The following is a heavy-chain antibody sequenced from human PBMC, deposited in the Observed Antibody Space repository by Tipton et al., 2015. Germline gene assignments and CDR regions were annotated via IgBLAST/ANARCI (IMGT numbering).Heavy chain of an antibody. J-gene: IGHJ5*02. CDR2: ISGGGVST. CDR1: GFTFSYYA. CDR3: AKGVRGSYYVGFDP. V-gene: IGHV3-23*01. D-gene: IGHD1-26*01. Sequence: SLRLSCAASGFTFSYYAMTWVRQAPGKGLEWLSAISGGGVSTYYADSVKGRFTISRDNSKNTLYLQMNSLRAEDTAVYYCAKGVRGSYYVGFDPWGQGTLVTVSS.